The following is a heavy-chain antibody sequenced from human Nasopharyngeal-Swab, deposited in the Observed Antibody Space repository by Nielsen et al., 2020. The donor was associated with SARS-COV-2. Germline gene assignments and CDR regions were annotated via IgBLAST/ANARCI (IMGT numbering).Heavy chain of an antibody. J-gene: IGHJ6*02. V-gene: IGHV4-34*01. CDR1: GGPLSGYY. CDR3: ARGSQGGPHYFGSGSIYNYYYHGMDV. Sequence: SQTPSPPRAVHGGPLSGYYWSRIRQTSGQGLEWIGGINYSGRNNYHVSLKSRVTISVDKPKDQFSLKLRSVTAAGRAVYYCARGSQGGPHYFGSGSIYNYYYHGMDVWGQGTTVSVSS. D-gene: IGHD3-10*01. CDR2: INYSGRN.